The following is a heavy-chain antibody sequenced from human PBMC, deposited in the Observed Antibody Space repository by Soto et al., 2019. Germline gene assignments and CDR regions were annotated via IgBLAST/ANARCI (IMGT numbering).Heavy chain of an antibody. CDR2: IIPIFGTA. D-gene: IGHD3-22*01. V-gene: IGHV1-69*06. Sequence: SVKVSCKASGGTFSSYAISWVRQAPGQGLEWMGGIIPIFGTANYAQKFQGRVTITADKSTSTAYMELSSLRSEDTAVYYCARVSVVISLTRKYYYYGMDVWGQGTTVTVSS. CDR3: ARVSVVISLTRKYYYYGMDV. J-gene: IGHJ6*02. CDR1: GGTFSSYA.